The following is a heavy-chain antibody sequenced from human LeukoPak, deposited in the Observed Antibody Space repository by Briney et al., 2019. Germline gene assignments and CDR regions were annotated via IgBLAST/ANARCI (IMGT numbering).Heavy chain of an antibody. J-gene: IGHJ4*02. CDR1: GGSISSSSYY. CDR2: LYYSGST. Sequence: SETLSLTCTVSGGSISSSSYYWGWIRQPPGKGLEWIGSLYYSGSTYYNPSLKSRVTISVDTSKNQFSLKLSSVTAADTAVYYCARHTTIFGHFGYWGQGTLVTVSS. CDR3: ARHTTIFGHFGY. V-gene: IGHV4-39*01. D-gene: IGHD3-3*01.